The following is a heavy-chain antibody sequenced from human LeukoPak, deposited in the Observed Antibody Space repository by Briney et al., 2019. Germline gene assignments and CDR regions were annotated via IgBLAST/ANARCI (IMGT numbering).Heavy chain of an antibody. CDR1: GYTFTSYG. J-gene: IGHJ5*02. CDR3: ARELDYYDSSGYYGRGDNWFDP. D-gene: IGHD3-22*01. V-gene: IGHV1-18*01. Sequence: ASVKVSCKASGYTFTSYGISWVRQAPGQGLEWMGWISAYNGNTNHAQKLQGRVTMTTDTSTSTAYMELRSLRSDDTAVYYCARELDYYDSSGYYGRGDNWFDPWGQGTLVTVSS. CDR2: ISAYNGNT.